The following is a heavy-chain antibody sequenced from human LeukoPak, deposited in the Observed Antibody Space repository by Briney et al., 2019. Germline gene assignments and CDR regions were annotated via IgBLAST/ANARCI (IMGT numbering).Heavy chain of an antibody. CDR2: ISSSGSTI. V-gene: IGHV3-11*01. J-gene: IGHJ4*02. Sequence: GGSLRLSCAASGFTFSDYYMSWIRQAPGKGLEWVSYISSSGSTIYYADSVKGRFTISRDNSKNTLYLEKNSLRAEDTAVYYCAKFGSSGSLDYWGQGTLVTVSS. D-gene: IGHD6-25*01. CDR3: AKFGSSGSLDY. CDR1: GFTFSDYY.